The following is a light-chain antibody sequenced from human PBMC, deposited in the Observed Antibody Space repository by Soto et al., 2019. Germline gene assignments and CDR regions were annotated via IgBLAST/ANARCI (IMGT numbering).Light chain of an antibody. Sequence: DIQMTQSPSSLSASVGDRVTITCRASQSTRSYLNWYQQKPGKAPKLLIHGVSSLQGGVPPRFSGSGSGTDFTLTISSLRPEDFATYYCQQSFSSPWTFGQGTKVDIK. J-gene: IGKJ1*01. CDR3: QQSFSSPWT. V-gene: IGKV1-39*01. CDR2: GVS. CDR1: QSTRSY.